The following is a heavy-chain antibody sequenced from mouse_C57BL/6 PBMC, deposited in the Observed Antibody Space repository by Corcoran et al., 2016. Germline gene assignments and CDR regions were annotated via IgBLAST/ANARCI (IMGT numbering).Heavy chain of an antibody. D-gene: IGHD1-1*01. J-gene: IGHJ2*01. Sequence: QVQLQQSGPELVKPGASVKISCKASGYTFTDYYINWVKQRPGQGLEWIGWISPGSGNTKYNEKFKGKATLTVDTSSSTAYMQLSSLPSEDSAVYFCAREGYGSSYYFDYWGQGTTLTVSS. CDR2: ISPGSGNT. CDR3: AREGYGSSYYFDY. V-gene: IGHV1-84*01. CDR1: GYTFTDYY.